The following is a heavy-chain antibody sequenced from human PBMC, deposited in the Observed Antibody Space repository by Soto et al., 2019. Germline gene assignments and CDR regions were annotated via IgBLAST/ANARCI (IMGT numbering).Heavy chain of an antibody. CDR3: VRDRYSSSGWFDP. CDR2: TYYRSRFFS. CDR1: GDSVSSYSAA. Sequence: SQTLSLTCAISGDSVSSYSAAWNWIRQSPSGGLEWLGRTYYRSRFFSDYAESVKSRIIISPDTSKNQFSLQLKSVTPEDTAVYYCVRDRYSSSGWFDPWGQGTPVTVSS. D-gene: IGHD3-10*01. V-gene: IGHV6-1*01. J-gene: IGHJ5*02.